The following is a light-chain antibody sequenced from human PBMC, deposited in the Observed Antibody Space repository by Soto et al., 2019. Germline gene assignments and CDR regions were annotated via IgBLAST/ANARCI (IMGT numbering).Light chain of an antibody. J-gene: IGLJ3*02. CDR3: QSYDSSLSAWV. Sequence: QDVVTQPPSVSGAPGQRVTISCTESSSNIGAGYDVHWYQQLPGTAPKLLIYGNSNRPSGVPDRFSGSKSGTSASLAITGLQAEDEADYYCQSYDSSLSAWVFGGGTKVTVL. CDR2: GNS. V-gene: IGLV1-40*01. CDR1: SSNIGAGYD.